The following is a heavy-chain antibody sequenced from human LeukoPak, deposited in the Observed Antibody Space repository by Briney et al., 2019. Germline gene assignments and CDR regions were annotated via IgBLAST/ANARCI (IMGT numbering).Heavy chain of an antibody. D-gene: IGHD6-13*01. J-gene: IGHJ4*02. Sequence: GGSLRLSCAASGFTFSSYAMHWVRQAPGKGLEWVAVISYDGSNKYYADSVKGRFTISRDNSKNTLYLQMSSLRAEDTAVYYCVKAGTGDYGDYWGQGTLVTVSS. CDR2: ISYDGSNK. CDR1: GFTFSSYA. CDR3: VKAGTGDYGDY. V-gene: IGHV3-30*14.